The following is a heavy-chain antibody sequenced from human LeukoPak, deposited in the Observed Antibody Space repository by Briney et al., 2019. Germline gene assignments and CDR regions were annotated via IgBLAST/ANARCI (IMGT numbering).Heavy chain of an antibody. V-gene: IGHV3-7*01. D-gene: IGHD3-22*01. J-gene: IGHJ4*02. CDR3: ARGGDHYDNYFDY. CDR2: IKQDGSEK. Sequence: GGSLRLSCAASGFTFSSYWMSWVRQAPGEGLEWVANIKQDGSEKYYVDSVKGRFTISRDNAKNSLYLQMNSLRAEDTAVYYCARGGDHYDNYFDYWGQGTLVTVSS. CDR1: GFTFSSYW.